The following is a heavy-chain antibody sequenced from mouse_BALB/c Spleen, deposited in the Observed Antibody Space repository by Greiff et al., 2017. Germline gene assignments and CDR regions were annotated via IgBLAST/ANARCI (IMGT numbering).Heavy chain of an antibody. CDR1: GFTFSSYA. CDR2: ISSGGSYT. Sequence: EVKLMESGGGLVKPGGSLKLSCAASGFTFSSYAMSWVRQSPEKRLEWVAEISSGGSYTYYPDTVTGRFTISRDNAKNTLYLEMSSLRSEDTAMYYCAREESYGNYYFDYWGQGTTLTVSS. D-gene: IGHD2-1*01. V-gene: IGHV5-9-4*01. CDR3: AREESYGNYYFDY. J-gene: IGHJ2*01.